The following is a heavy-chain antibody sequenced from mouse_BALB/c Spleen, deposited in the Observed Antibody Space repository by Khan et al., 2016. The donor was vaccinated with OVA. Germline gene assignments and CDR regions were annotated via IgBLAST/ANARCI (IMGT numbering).Heavy chain of an antibody. D-gene: IGHD2-2*01. V-gene: IGHV14-3*02. CDR1: GFNIKDTF. CDR3: ATGHGICYGHGWFAY. Sequence: EVEVQQSGAELVKPGASVKLSCTASGFNIKDTFIHWMKQRPKQGLEWIGRIDPANGNTKYDPKFQGKATMTADTSSNTAYLQLSGLTSEDTAVYYCATGHGICYGHGWFAYWGRGTLVTVSA. J-gene: IGHJ3*01. CDR2: IDPANGNT.